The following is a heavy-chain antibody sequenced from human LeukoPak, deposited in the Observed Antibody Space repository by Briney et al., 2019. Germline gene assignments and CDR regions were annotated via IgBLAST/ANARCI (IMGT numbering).Heavy chain of an antibody. V-gene: IGHV4-59*01. Sequence: PSETLSLTCTVSGGSISTYYWSWIRQPPGKGLEWLGYVYHSGSTNYNPSLKSRVTISVDTSKNQFSLKLSSVTAADTAVYYCARVRDSSGWYGGDYWGQGTLVTVSS. CDR1: GGSISTYY. J-gene: IGHJ4*02. D-gene: IGHD6-19*01. CDR2: VYHSGST. CDR3: ARVRDSSGWYGGDY.